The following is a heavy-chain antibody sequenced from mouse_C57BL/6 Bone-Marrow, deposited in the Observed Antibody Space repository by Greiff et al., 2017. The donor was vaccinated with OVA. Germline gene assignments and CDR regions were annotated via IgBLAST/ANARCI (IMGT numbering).Heavy chain of an antibody. Sequence: EVKLVESGGGLVKPGGSLKLSCAASGFTFSSYAMSWVRQTPEKRLEWVATISDGGSYTYYPDNVKGRFTISRDNAKNNLYLQMSHLKSEDTAMYYCARVGYYGSLADWGQGTLVTVSA. CDR1: GFTFSSYA. CDR3: ARVGYYGSLAD. D-gene: IGHD1-1*01. CDR2: ISDGGSYT. J-gene: IGHJ3*01. V-gene: IGHV5-4*03.